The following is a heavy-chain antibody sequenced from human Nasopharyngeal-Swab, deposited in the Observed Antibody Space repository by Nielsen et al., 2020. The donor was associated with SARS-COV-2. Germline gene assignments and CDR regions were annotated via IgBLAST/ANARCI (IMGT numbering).Heavy chain of an antibody. J-gene: IGHJ4*02. CDR2: ISGSGGRT. D-gene: IGHD2-21*01. CDR3: ASRSLLRGGAFDY. CDR1: RFTFSSYA. V-gene: IGHV3-23*01. Sequence: GESLKISCAASRFTFSSYAMSWVRQAPGKGLEWVSAISGSGGRTYYGDSVKGRFTISRDNSKNTLYLQMNSLRADDTAVYYCASRSLLRGGAFDYWGQGTLVIVSS.